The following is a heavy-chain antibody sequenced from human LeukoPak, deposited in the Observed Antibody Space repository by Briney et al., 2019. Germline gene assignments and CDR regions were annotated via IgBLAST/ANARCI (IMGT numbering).Heavy chain of an antibody. CDR2: ISSSSSYI. D-gene: IGHD4-17*01. Sequence: GESLKISCAASGFTFSSYSMNWVRQAPGKGLEWVSSISSSSSYIYYADSVKGRFTISRDNAKNSLYLQMNSLRAEDTALYYCVKDRETYGDYGFDYWGQGTLVTVSS. CDR1: GFTFSSYS. J-gene: IGHJ4*02. V-gene: IGHV3-21*01. CDR3: VKDRETYGDYGFDY.